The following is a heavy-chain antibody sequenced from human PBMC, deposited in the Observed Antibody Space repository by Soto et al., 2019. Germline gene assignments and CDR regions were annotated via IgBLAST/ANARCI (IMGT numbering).Heavy chain of an antibody. V-gene: IGHV3-23*01. D-gene: IGHD3-16*01. CDR1: GFTFSSYA. Sequence: EVQLLESGGGLVQPGGSLRLSCAASGFTFSSYAMSWVRQAPGKGLEWVSAISGSGGSTYYADSVKGRFTISRDNSKNTLYLQMNSLRAEDTAVYYCARDGAQGVNYYYYYGMDVWGQGTTVTVSS. CDR2: ISGSGGST. J-gene: IGHJ6*02. CDR3: ARDGAQGVNYYYYYGMDV.